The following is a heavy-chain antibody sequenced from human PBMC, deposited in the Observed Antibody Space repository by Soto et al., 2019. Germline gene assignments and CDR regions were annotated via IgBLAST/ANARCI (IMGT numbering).Heavy chain of an antibody. CDR3: TGITWFRGMDV. Sequence: QTLSLTCFISGDSVSSNSAGWNWIRQSPSRGLEWLGRTYYKSKWNNDYALSVKSRITINPDTSKNQFSLHLYSVTPEDTAVYYCTGITWFRGMDVWGQGTPVTVSS. D-gene: IGHD3-10*01. CDR2: TYYKSKWNN. CDR1: GDSVSSNSAG. V-gene: IGHV6-1*01. J-gene: IGHJ6*02.